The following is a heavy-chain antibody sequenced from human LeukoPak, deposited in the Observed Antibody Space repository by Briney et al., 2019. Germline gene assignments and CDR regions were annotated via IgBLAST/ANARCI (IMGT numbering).Heavy chain of an antibody. Sequence: GRSLRLSCAASGFTLDDYAMHWVRQAPGKGLEWVSGISWNSGSIGYADSVKGRFTISRDNAKNSLYLQMNSLRAEDTALYYCAKDSADYYDSSGYYSFDYWGQGTLVTVSS. D-gene: IGHD3-22*01. CDR1: GFTLDDYA. J-gene: IGHJ4*02. CDR3: AKDSADYYDSSGYYSFDY. CDR2: ISWNSGSI. V-gene: IGHV3-9*01.